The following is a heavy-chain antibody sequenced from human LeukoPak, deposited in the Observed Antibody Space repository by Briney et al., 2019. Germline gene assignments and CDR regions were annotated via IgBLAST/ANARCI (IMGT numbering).Heavy chain of an antibody. CDR3: AKGSGSYYNYLDY. CDR2: ISYDGSNK. Sequence: PGGSLRLSCAASGFTFSSYGMHWVRQAPGKGLEWVAAISYDGSNKYYADSVKGRFTISRDNSKNTLYLQMNSLRAEDTAVYYCAKGSGSYYNYLDYWGQGTLVTVSS. V-gene: IGHV3-30*18. D-gene: IGHD3-10*01. CDR1: GFTFSSYG. J-gene: IGHJ4*02.